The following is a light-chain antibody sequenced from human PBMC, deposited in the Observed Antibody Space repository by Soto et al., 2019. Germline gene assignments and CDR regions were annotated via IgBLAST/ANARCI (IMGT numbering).Light chain of an antibody. CDR1: QNVSSY. CDR2: GAS. J-gene: IGKJ5*01. V-gene: IGKV3-15*01. Sequence: EIVLTQSPGTLSLSPGERATLSCRASQNVSSYLAWYQQKPGQAPRLLIYGASTRATGVPARFSGSGSGTEFTLTISSLQSEDFAVYYCLQYNNWPPATFGQGTRLEI. CDR3: LQYNNWPPAT.